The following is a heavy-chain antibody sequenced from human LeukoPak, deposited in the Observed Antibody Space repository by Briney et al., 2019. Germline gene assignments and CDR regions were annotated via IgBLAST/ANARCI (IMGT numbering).Heavy chain of an antibody. CDR1: GGSISSYY. CDR3: ASTPSYYYDSGGYYFD. V-gene: IGHV4-59*01. Sequence: SETLSLTCTVSGGSISSYYWSWIRQPPGKGLEWIGYIYYSGSTNYNPSLKSRVTISVDTSKNQFSLKLSSVTAADTAVYYCASTPSYYYDSGGYYFDWGQGTLVTVSS. CDR2: IYYSGST. J-gene: IGHJ4*02. D-gene: IGHD3-22*01.